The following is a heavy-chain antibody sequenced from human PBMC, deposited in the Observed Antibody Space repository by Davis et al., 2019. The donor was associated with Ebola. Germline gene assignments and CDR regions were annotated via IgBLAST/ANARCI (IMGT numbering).Heavy chain of an antibody. CDR3: ARERGDEALAGGDNWFAP. CDR2: INPDSGGT. V-gene: IGHV1-2*02. CDR1: GYTFTGYY. Sequence: ASVKVSCKASGYTFTGYYIHWVRQAPGQGLEYMGWINPDSGGTHYAQKFQGRVTMTRDTSITTAYMELSRLRSDDTALYYCARERGDEALAGGDNWFAPWGQGTLVTVSS. J-gene: IGHJ5*02. D-gene: IGHD6-19*01.